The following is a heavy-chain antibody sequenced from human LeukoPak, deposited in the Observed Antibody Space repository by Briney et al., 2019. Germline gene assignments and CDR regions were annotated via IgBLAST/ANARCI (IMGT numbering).Heavy chain of an antibody. V-gene: IGHV4-59*01. CDR1: GGSFSGCY. CDR2: IYYSGST. J-gene: IGHJ5*02. D-gene: IGHD2-21*01. CDR3: ARQAIAGSVVWFDP. Sequence: PSETLSLTCAVYGGSFSGCYWSWIRQPPGKGLEWIGYIYYSGSTNYNPSLKSRVTISVDTSKNQFSLKLSSVTAADTAVYYCARQAIAGSVVWFDPWGQGTLVTVSS.